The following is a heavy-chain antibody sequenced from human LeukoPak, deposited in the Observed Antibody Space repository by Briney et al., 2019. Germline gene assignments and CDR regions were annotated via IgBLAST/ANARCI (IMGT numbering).Heavy chain of an antibody. J-gene: IGHJ4*02. V-gene: IGHV4-34*01. CDR3: ARQTGSGLFILP. CDR1: GASLSAYH. Sequence: SETPSLTCAIDGASLSAYHWTWIRQPPGKGLEWIGEIKPSGITNYNPSLKSRVTLSIDTSKNQFSLKVASVTAADTAVYYCARQTGSGLFILPGGQGTLVTVSS. CDR2: IKPSGIT. D-gene: IGHD3/OR15-3a*01.